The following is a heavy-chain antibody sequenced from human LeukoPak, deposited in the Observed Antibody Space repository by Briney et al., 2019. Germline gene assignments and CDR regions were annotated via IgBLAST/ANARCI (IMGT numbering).Heavy chain of an antibody. D-gene: IGHD7-27*01. CDR3: ATPPPATGDY. V-gene: IGHV3-11*01. CDR1: GFTFSDYY. Sequence: GGSLRLSCATSGFTFSDYYMSWIRQAPGKGLEWISFINSYSNTIYYADSVKGRFTISRDNAKNSLYLQMNSLRAEDTAVYYCATPPPATGDYWGQGTLVTVSS. J-gene: IGHJ4*02. CDR2: INSYSNTI.